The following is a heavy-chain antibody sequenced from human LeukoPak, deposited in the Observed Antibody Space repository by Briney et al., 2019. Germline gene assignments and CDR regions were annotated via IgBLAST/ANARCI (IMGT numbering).Heavy chain of an antibody. J-gene: IGHJ4*02. CDR1: GHTFIGYY. Sequence: GASVKASCKTSGHTFIGYYIHWVRQAPGQGLEWVGRINPNSGGTHYAQKFQGRVTMTSDLSTSTAYMELSSLKSDDTAVYYCRATTPGELYYFDYWGQGTLVTVSS. CDR3: RATTPGELYYFDY. CDR2: INPNSGGT. D-gene: IGHD1/OR15-1a*01. V-gene: IGHV1-2*06.